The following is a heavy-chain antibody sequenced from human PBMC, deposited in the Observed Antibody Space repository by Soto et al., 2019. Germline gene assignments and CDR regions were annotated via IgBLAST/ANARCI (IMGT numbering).Heavy chain of an antibody. V-gene: IGHV4-59*08. CDR3: ARLALYSLDYGSYNWFDP. CDR2: IYYSGST. J-gene: IGHJ5*02. Sequence: LSLTCTVSGGSISSYYWSWIRQPPGKGLEWIGYIYYSGSTNHNPSLKSRVTISVDTSKNQFSLKLSSVTAADTAVYYCARLALYSLDYGSYNWFDPWGQGTLVTVSS. D-gene: IGHD3-10*01. CDR1: GGSISSYY.